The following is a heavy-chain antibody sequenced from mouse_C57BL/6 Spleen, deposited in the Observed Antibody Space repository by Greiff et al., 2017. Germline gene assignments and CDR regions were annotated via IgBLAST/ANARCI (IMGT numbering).Heavy chain of an antibody. Sequence: EVKLVESGGGLVKPARSLKLSCAVSGFTFSDYGLHWVRQAPEKGLEWFAYISSGSSTIYYADTVKGRFTISRDNAKNTLFLQLTTLRTEDTAMYYCARPRLDDWGQGTTLTVSS. V-gene: IGHV5-17*01. J-gene: IGHJ2*01. CDR2: ISSGSSTI. CDR3: ARPRLDD. CDR1: GFTFSDYG.